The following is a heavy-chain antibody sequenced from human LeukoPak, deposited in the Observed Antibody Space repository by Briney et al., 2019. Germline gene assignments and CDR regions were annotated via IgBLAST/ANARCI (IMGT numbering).Heavy chain of an antibody. CDR2: INHSGST. J-gene: IGHJ4*02. V-gene: IGHV4-34*01. D-gene: IGHD6-19*01. CDR3: ARVQGRAVAVDY. Sequence: GSLRLSCAASGFTFSSYAMSWVRQPPGKGLEWIGEINHSGSTNYNPSLKSRVTISVDKSKNQFSLKLSSVTAADTAVYYCARVQGRAVAVDYWGQGTLVTVSS. CDR1: GFTFSSYA.